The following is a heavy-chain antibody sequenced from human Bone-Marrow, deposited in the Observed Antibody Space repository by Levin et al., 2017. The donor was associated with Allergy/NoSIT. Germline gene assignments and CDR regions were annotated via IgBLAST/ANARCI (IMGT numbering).Heavy chain of an antibody. CDR2: IYSGGGT. D-gene: IGHD6-13*01. V-gene: IGHV4-39*01. CDR3: VRQGGVFSYSSSWHVDL. Sequence: SETLSLTCTVSGDSINNYNYYWGWVRQPPGKGLEWIGNIYSGGGTSYNPSLQSRLTISVDTSKSQFSLHLRSVSPADTAVYYCVRQGGVFSYSSSWHVDLWGRGILVSAS. J-gene: IGHJ5*02. CDR1: GDSINNYNYY.